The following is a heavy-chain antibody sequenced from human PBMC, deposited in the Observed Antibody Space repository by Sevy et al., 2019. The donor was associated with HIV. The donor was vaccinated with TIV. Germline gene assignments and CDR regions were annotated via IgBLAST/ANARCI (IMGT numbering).Heavy chain of an antibody. CDR1: GFTFSSYG. Sequence: GGSLRLSCAASGFTFSSYGMHWVRQAPGKGLEWVAVIWYDGSNKYYADSVKGRFTISRDNSKNTLYLQMNSRRAEDTAVYYCARDQGQWLVRRGGAFDIWGQGTMVTVSS. J-gene: IGHJ3*02. CDR3: ARDQGQWLVRRGGAFDI. D-gene: IGHD6-19*01. CDR2: IWYDGSNK. V-gene: IGHV3-33*01.